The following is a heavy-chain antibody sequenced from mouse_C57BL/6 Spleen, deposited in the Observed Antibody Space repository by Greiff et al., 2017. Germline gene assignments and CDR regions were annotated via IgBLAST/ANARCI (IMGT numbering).Heavy chain of an antibody. J-gene: IGHJ3*01. V-gene: IGHV1-82*01. Sequence: QVQLKESGPELVKPGASVKISCKASGYAFSSSWMHWVKQRPGQGLEWIGRIYPGDGDTNYNEKFKGKATLTADKSSSTAYMQLSRLTSEDSAVYVCARSYYSNRPWFAYRGQGTLVTVSA. D-gene: IGHD2-5*01. CDR1: GYAFSSSW. CDR3: ARSYYSNRPWFAY. CDR2: IYPGDGDT.